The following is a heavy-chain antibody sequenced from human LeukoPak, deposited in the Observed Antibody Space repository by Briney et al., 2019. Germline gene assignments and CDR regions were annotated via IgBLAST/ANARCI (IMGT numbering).Heavy chain of an antibody. D-gene: IGHD1-7*01. CDR3: ARALAVVKNYFDP. Sequence: GASVKVSCKASGGTFSSNAISWVRQAPGQGLEWMGGIIPMFGTTDYAPRFQGRVTITADKFTSTAYMELTSLRSEDTAVYYCARALAVVKNYFDPWGQGALVTVSS. CDR2: IIPMFGTT. V-gene: IGHV1-69*06. CDR1: GGTFSSNA. J-gene: IGHJ5*02.